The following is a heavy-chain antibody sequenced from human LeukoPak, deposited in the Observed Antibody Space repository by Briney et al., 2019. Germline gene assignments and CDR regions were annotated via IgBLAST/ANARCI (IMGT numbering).Heavy chain of an antibody. V-gene: IGHV4-34*01. D-gene: IGHD4-17*01. J-gene: IGHJ5*02. CDR2: INHSGST. CDR1: GVSFSGYY. CDR3: ARQTTGGWFDP. Sequence: SETLSLTCAVYGVSFSGYYWSWIRQPPGKGLEWIGEINHSGSTNYNPSLKSRVTISVDTSKNQFSLKLSSVTAADTAVYYCARQTTGGWFDPWGQGTLVTVSS.